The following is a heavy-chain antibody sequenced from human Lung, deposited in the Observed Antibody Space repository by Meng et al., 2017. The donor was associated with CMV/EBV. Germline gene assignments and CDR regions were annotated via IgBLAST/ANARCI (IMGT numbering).Heavy chain of an antibody. CDR2: IPHRGSS. J-gene: IGHJ1*01. D-gene: IGHD3-10*01. CDR3: LRRSGGSV. Sequence: QVQLPEPGPALVTPSETPSLTCAVSGDSITNHNWWAWVRQPPGKGMEWIGEIPHRGSSAYNPSLKSRVSMSIDKSKNQFYLKLTSVTAADTAVYHCLRRSGGSVWGQGTLVTVSS. V-gene: IGHV4-55*02. CDR1: GDSITNHNW.